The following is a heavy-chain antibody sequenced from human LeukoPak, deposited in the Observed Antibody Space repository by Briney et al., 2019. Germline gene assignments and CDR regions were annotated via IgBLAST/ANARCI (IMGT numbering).Heavy chain of an antibody. Sequence: GGSLRLSCAASGFIFSGYCMSWVRQAPGKGLEWVANMKYDGSEKYYVDSVKGRFTTSRDNAKNSLYLQMNSLRAEDTAVYYCATRRGDYWGQGTLVTVSS. V-gene: IGHV3-7*01. J-gene: IGHJ4*02. CDR2: MKYDGSEK. CDR3: ATRRGDY. CDR1: GFIFSGYC.